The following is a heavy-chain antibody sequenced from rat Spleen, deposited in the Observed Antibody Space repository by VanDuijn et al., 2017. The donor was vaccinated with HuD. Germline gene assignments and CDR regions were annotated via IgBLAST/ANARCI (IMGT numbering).Heavy chain of an antibody. CDR3: VNTYYGYWFAY. CDR2: ISYDGSST. CDR1: GFTFSDYY. Sequence: EVQLVESDGGLVQPGRSLKLSCAASGFTFSDYYMAWVRQAPTKGLEWVATISYDGSSTYYRDSVKGRFTISRDNAKSTLYLQMGSLRSEDTATYYCVNTYYGYWFAYWGQGTLVTVSS. J-gene: IGHJ3*01. D-gene: IGHD1-9*01. V-gene: IGHV5-29*01.